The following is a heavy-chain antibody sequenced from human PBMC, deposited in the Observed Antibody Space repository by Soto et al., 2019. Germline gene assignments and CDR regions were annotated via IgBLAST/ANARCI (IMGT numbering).Heavy chain of an antibody. D-gene: IGHD4-4*01. V-gene: IGHV5-51*01. CDR3: VRGGSNYAS. CDR1: GYRFNTFS. J-gene: IGHJ5*02. CDR2: IYPGDSDT. Sequence: GESLKISCKGSGYRFNTFSIAWVRQMPGKGLEWMGFIYPGDSDTRYNPSFQGQVTISADKSINTAYLQWSSLRGEDTAVYYCVRGGSNYASWGQGTLVTVSS.